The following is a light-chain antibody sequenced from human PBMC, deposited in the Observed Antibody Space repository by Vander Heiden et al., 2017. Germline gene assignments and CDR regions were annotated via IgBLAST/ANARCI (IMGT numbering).Light chain of an antibody. J-gene: IGLJ1*01. CDR2: EVN. Sequence: SALTQPASVSRSRGQPITISCTGTSSDVGGYNYVSWYEQYPGKVPKLIIYEVNNRPSGVSNRFSGSKSGNTASLTISGLQSEDEANYYCSSYTPSSTLEVFGRGTMVSVL. CDR3: SSYTPSSTLEV. CDR1: SSDVGGYNY. V-gene: IGLV2-14*01.